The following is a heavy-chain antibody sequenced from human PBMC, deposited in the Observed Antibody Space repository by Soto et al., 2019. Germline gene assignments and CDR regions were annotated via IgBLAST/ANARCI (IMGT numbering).Heavy chain of an antibody. CDR1: GGTFSSYA. D-gene: IGHD3-10*01. V-gene: IGHV1-69*01. CDR2: IIPIFGTA. J-gene: IGHJ5*02. Sequence: QVQLVQSGAEVKKPGSSVKVSCKASGGTFSSYAISWVRQAPGQGLEWMGGIIPIFGTANYAQKFQGRVTITADESTSTAYMERSSVRSEDTAGYYCARDTGPGRGWFDPWGQGTLVTGSS. CDR3: ARDTGPGRGWFDP.